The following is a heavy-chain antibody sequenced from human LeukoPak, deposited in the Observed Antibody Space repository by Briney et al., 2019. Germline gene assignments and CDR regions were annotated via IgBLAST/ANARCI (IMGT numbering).Heavy chain of an antibody. CDR2: ISISSSTI. V-gene: IGHV3-48*02. J-gene: IGHJ4*02. D-gene: IGHD6-13*01. CDR1: GFTFSSYS. CDR3: ARELSGGAAADH. Sequence: GGSLRLSCAASGFTFSSYSMNWVRQAPGRGLEWVSYISISSSTIYYADSVKGRFTSSRDNAKNSLYLQMNSLRDEDTAVYYCARELSGGAAADHWGQGTLVTVSS.